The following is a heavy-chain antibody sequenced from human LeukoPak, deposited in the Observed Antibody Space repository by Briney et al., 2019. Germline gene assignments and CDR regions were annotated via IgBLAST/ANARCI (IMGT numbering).Heavy chain of an antibody. D-gene: IGHD5-24*01. Sequence: SVKVSCKASGGTFSSYAISWVRQAPGQGLEWMGGIIALFGTANYAQRFQGRLTITADESTSTVYMELSSLRSEDTAVYYCARIRDGYNSYFFYGMDVWGQGTTVTVSS. CDR3: ARIRDGYNSYFFYGMDV. CDR1: GGTFSSYA. CDR2: IIALFGTA. V-gene: IGHV1-69*13. J-gene: IGHJ6*02.